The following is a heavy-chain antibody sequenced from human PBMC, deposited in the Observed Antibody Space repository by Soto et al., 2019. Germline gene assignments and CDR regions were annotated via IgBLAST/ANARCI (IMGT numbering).Heavy chain of an antibody. D-gene: IGHD3-3*01. CDR2: IYPGDSDT. J-gene: IGHJ6*02. CDR3: ARHGERGQAAYYYYGMDV. V-gene: IGHV5-51*01. CDR1: GYSFTSYW. Sequence: GESLKISCKGSGYSFTSYWIGWVRQMPGKGLEWMGIIYPGDSDTRYSPSFQGQVTISADKSISTAYLQWSSLKASDTAMYYCARHGERGQAAYYYYGMDVWGQGTTVTVSS.